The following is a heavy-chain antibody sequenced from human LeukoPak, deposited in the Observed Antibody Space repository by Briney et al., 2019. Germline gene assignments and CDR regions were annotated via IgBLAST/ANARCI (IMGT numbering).Heavy chain of an antibody. V-gene: IGHV1-69*05. CDR3: ARGSMASSLNYYYYYMDV. J-gene: IGHJ6*03. D-gene: IGHD3-10*01. Sequence: ASVKVSCKASGGTFSSHAISWVRQAPGQGLEWMGGIIPIFGTANYAQKFQGRVTITTDGSTSTAYMELSSLRSEDTAVYYCARGSMASSLNYYYYYMDVWGKGTTVTVSS. CDR1: GGTFSSHA. CDR2: IIPIFGTA.